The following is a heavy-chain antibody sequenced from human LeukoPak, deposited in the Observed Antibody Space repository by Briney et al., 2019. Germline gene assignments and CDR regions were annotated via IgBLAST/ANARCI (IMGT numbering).Heavy chain of an antibody. D-gene: IGHD6-19*01. V-gene: IGHV3-66*01. CDR1: GFTVSSNY. CDR2: IYSGGST. CDR3: ARGAPYSSGWNHYYYYYGMDA. J-gene: IGHJ6*02. Sequence: GGSLRLSCAASGFTVSSNYMSWVRQAPGKGLEWVSVIYSGGSTYYADSVKGRFTISRDNSKNTLYLQMNTLRAEDTAVYYCARGAPYSSGWNHYYYYYGMDAWGQGTTVTVSS.